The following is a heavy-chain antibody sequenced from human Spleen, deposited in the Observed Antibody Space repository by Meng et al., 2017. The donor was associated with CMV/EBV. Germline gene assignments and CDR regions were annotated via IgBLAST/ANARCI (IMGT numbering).Heavy chain of an antibody. CDR3: ARDSHDYGDYEGWFDP. Sequence: GGSLRLSCVASGLTFSSYEMNWVRQAPGKGLEWISFISSGDTIYYADSVKGRFTISRDNAKNSLYLQMNSLRAEDTAVYYCARDSHDYGDYEGWFDPWGQGTLVTVSS. J-gene: IGHJ5*02. D-gene: IGHD4-17*01. V-gene: IGHV3-48*03. CDR1: GLTFSSYE. CDR2: ISSGDTI.